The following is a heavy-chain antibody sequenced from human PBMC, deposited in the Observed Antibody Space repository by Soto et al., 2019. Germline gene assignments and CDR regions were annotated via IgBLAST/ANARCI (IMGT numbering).Heavy chain of an antibody. CDR1: GGSISRSSYY. J-gene: IGHJ2*01. Sequence: QLQLQESGPGLVKPSETLSLTCTVSGGSISRSSYYWGWIRQPPGKGLEWVGSIHYSGSTYYNPSFKSRVTISVDTSKNQFSLKLSSVTAADTAVYYCASLYCSGGSCYSFSYFDLWGRGTLVTVSS. CDR2: IHYSGST. CDR3: ASLYCSGGSCYSFSYFDL. V-gene: IGHV4-39*01. D-gene: IGHD2-15*01.